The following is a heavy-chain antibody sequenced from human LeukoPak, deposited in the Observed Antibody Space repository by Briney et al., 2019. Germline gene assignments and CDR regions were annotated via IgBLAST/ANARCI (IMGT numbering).Heavy chain of an antibody. V-gene: IGHV3-30*02. CDR2: TQHDGDDK. CDR1: GFILSSYA. Sequence: PGGSLRLSCAASGFILSSYAMHWVRQAPGKGLEWVAFTQHDGDDKYYADSVKGRLTISRDNSKNTLYLQMNSLRAEDTAVYYCAKVLPGPFHYWGQGTLVTVSS. J-gene: IGHJ4*02. CDR3: AKVLPGPFHY. D-gene: IGHD1-1*01.